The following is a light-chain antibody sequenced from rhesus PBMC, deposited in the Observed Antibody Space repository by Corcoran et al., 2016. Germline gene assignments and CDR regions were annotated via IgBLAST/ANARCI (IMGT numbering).Light chain of an antibody. Sequence: DIQMTQSPSSLSASAGDRVTITCRASQGISTYLNWYQQKPGKAPKRLFYAASSLESGVPSRFSGSGSGTEFTLTISSLQPEDFATYCCLQYNSNPYSFGQGTKVEIK. V-gene: IGKV1-43*01. CDR2: AAS. CDR1: QGISTY. J-gene: IGKJ2*01. CDR3: LQYNSNPYS.